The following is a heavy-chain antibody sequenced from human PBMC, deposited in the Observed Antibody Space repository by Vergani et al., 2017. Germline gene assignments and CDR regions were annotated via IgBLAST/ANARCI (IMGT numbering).Heavy chain of an antibody. Sequence: QVQLEESGPGLVKPSETLSLTCAVSGYSISSGYYWGWIRQPPGKGLEWIGSIYHSGSTYYNPSLKSRVTISEDTSKNQFSLKLSSVTAADTAVYYCARLRLEDSGYDFGGMDFWGQGTTVTVSS. CDR3: ARLRLEDSGYDFGGMDF. V-gene: IGHV4-38-2*01. CDR2: IYHSGST. J-gene: IGHJ6*02. CDR1: GYSISSGYY. D-gene: IGHD5-12*01.